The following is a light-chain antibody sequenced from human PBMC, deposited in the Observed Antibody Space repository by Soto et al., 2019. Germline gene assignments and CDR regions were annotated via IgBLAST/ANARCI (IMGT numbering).Light chain of an antibody. V-gene: IGKV1-39*01. CDR2: AAS. CDR1: QSISSY. Sequence: DIQMTQSPCSRSASVGDRVTITFRASQSISSYLNWYQQKPGKAPKLLIYAASSLQSGVPSRFSGSGSGTDFTLTISSLQPEDFATYYCQKSYSTLINFGQGTRLEIK. J-gene: IGKJ5*01. CDR3: QKSYSTLIN.